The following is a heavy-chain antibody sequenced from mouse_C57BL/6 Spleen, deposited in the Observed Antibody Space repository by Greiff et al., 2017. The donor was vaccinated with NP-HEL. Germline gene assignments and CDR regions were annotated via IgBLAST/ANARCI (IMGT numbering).Heavy chain of an antibody. CDR3: ASPSNYYGSSYWYFDV. V-gene: IGHV3-6*01. J-gene: IGHJ1*03. CDR1: GYSITSGYY. Sequence: EVQLQQSGPGLVKPSQSLSLTCSVTGYSITSGYYWNWIRQFPGNKLEWMGYISYDGSNNYNPSLKNRISITRDTSKNQFFLKLNSVTTEDTATYYCASPSNYYGSSYWYFDVWGTGTTVTVSS. D-gene: IGHD1-1*01. CDR2: ISYDGSN.